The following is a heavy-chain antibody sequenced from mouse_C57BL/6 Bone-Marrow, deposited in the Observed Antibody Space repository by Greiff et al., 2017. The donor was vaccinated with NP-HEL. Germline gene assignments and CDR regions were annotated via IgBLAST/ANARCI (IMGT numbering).Heavy chain of an antibody. V-gene: IGHV1-59*01. D-gene: IGHD1-1*01. CDR1: GYTFTSYW. CDR3: ARERITTVVADFDY. CDR2: IDPSDSYT. J-gene: IGHJ2*01. Sequence: QVQLQQPGAELVRPGTSVKLSCKASGYTFTSYWMHWVKQRPGQGLEWIGVIDPSDSYTNYNQKFKGKATLTVDTSSSTAYMQLSSLTSEDSAVYYCARERITTVVADFDYWGQGTTLTVSS.